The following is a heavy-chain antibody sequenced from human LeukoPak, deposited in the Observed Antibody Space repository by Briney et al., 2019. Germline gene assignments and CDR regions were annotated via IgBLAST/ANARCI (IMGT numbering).Heavy chain of an antibody. CDR1: GGTFSSYA. D-gene: IGHD6-13*01. J-gene: IGHJ4*02. Sequence: SVKVSCKASGGTFSSYAISWVRQAPGQGLEWMGGIIPIFGTANYAQKFQGRVTITGDESTSTAYMELSSLRSEDTAVYYCARTRMYRGKSQQLVDFDYWGQGTLVTVSS. CDR2: IIPIFGTA. V-gene: IGHV1-69*13. CDR3: ARTRMYRGKSQQLVDFDY.